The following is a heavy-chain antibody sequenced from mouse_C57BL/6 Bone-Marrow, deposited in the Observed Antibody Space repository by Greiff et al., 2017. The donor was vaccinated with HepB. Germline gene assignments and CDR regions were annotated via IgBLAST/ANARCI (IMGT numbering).Heavy chain of an antibody. CDR1: GFTFSDYY. Sequence: EVQLVESGGGLVQPGGSLKLSCAASGFTFSDYYMYWVRQTPEKRLEWVAYISNGGGSTYYPDTVKGRFTISRDNAKNTRYLQMSRLTSEDTAMYYCARHGDGSSYYAMDYWGQGTSVTVSS. CDR3: ARHGDGSSYYAMDY. D-gene: IGHD1-1*01. CDR2: ISNGGGST. V-gene: IGHV5-12*01. J-gene: IGHJ4*01.